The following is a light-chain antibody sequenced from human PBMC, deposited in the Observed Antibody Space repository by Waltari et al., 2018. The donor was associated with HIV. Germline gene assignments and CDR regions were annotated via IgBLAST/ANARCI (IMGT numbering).Light chain of an antibody. Sequence: QSFLTQPPSASGTPGQTATISCSGRSSNIENDNVYWYQQLPGMTPKLLIYKNFLRPSGVPDRFAASKSGTSASLTISGLRSADEADYYCVGWDSSLSAYVFGAGTKVAVL. V-gene: IGLV1-47*01. CDR2: KNF. J-gene: IGLJ1*01. CDR1: SSNIENDN. CDR3: VGWDSSLSAYV.